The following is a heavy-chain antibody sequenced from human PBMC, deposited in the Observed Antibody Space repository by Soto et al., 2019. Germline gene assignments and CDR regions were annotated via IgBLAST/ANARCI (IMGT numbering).Heavy chain of an antibody. CDR2: INPNSGGT. Sequence: QVQLVQSGAEVKKPGASVKVSCKASGYTFTGYYMHWVRQAPGQGLEWMGWINPNSGGTNYAQKFQGWVTMTRDTSIITAYMELSRLRSDDTAVYYCARGGIAVAGYMYYYYYMDVWGKGTTVTVSS. CDR1: GYTFTGYY. V-gene: IGHV1-2*04. CDR3: ARGGIAVAGYMYYYYYMDV. J-gene: IGHJ6*03. D-gene: IGHD6-19*01.